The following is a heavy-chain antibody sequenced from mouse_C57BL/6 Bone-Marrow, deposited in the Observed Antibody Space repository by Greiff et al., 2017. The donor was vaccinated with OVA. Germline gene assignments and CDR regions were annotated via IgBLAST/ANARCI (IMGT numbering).Heavy chain of an antibody. J-gene: IGHJ3*01. D-gene: IGHD2-3*01. Sequence: QVQLQQPGAELVKPGASVKLSCKASGYTFTSYWMHWVKQRPGQGLEWIGMIHPNSGSTNYNEKFKSKATLTVDKSSSTAYMQLSSLTSEDSAVYYCASGYDGPGGFAYWGQGTLVTVSA. V-gene: IGHV1-64*01. CDR2: IHPNSGST. CDR3: ASGYDGPGGFAY. CDR1: GYTFTSYW.